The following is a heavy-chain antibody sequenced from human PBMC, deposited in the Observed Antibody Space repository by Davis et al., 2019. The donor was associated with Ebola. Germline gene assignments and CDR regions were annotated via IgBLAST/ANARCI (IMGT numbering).Heavy chain of an antibody. V-gene: IGHV4-59*06. CDR1: GGSISSYY. Sequence: SETLSLTCTVSGGSISSYYWSWIRQHPGKGLEWIGYIYYSGSTYYNPSLKSRVTISVDTSKNQFSLKLSSVTAADTAVYYCARDPNGRWLQSTLRDYYYGMDVWGQGTTVTVSS. CDR3: ARDPNGRWLQSTLRDYYYGMDV. CDR2: IYYSGST. D-gene: IGHD5-24*01. J-gene: IGHJ6*02.